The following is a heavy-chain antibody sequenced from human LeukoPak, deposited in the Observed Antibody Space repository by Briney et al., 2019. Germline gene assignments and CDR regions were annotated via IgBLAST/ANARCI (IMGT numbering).Heavy chain of an antibody. CDR2: INHSGST. J-gene: IGHJ4*02. D-gene: IGHD2-2*01. CDR1: GGSFSGYY. CDR3: ARRTLVPAAMRVDY. Sequence: PSETLSLTCAVYGGSFSGYYWSWIRQPPGKGLEWIGEINHSGSTNYNPSLKSRVTISVDTSKNQFSLKLSSVTAADTAVYYCARRTLVPAAMRVDYWGQGTLVTVSS. V-gene: IGHV4-34*01.